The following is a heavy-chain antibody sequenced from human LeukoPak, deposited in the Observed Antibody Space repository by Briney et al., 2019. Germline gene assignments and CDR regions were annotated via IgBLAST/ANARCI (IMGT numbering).Heavy chain of an antibody. D-gene: IGHD3-9*01. J-gene: IGHJ4*02. CDR3: AKRIGPQIYDMPLLN. CDR2: ISGSGGST. V-gene: IGHV3-23*01. CDR1: GFTFSFYS. Sequence: PGGSLRLSCAASGFTFSFYSMSWVRQAPGKGLEWVSAISGSGGSTYYADSVKSRFTISRDNSKNTLYLQMNSLRAEDTAVYYCAKRIGPQIYDMPLLNWGQGTLVTVSS.